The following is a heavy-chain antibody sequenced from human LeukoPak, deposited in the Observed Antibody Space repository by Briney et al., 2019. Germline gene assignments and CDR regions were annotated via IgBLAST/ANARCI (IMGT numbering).Heavy chain of an antibody. D-gene: IGHD1-26*01. CDR3: ARQQVGTPTY. V-gene: IGHV5-51*01. CDR1: GYTFTNYW. J-gene: IGHJ4*02. Sequence: ESLKISCTGSGYTFTNYWVAWVRRMPGKGLEWMGVIYPGYSDTRYRPSFQGQVTISADKSISTANLQWSSLKASDTAMYYCARQQVGTPTYWGQGTLVTVSS. CDR2: IYPGYSDT.